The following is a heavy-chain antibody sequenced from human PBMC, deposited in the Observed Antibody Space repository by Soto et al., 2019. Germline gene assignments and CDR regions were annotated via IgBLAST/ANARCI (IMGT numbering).Heavy chain of an antibody. J-gene: IGHJ4*02. CDR2: SNHSGSA. CDR1: GSTLSSSC. CDR3: SRTNAYGDYGVRPYDY. V-gene: IGHV4-59*12. D-gene: IGHD4-17*01. Sequence: SETLCLTCTVSGSTLSSSCMSWLRQPPGKGLEWIGYSNHSGSANNKPALKSRGTITVDTSKNQCSLKLRTVTAADTAVYYCSRTNAYGDYGVRPYDYWGQGTMVTVSS.